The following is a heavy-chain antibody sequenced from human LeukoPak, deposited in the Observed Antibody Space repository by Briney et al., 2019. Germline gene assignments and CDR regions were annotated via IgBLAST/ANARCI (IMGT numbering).Heavy chain of an antibody. D-gene: IGHD6-19*01. CDR3: ARDPSGWTRNWFDP. CDR2: INHSGSS. CDR1: GGSFSGYY. J-gene: IGHJ5*02. V-gene: IGHV4-34*01. Sequence: SETLSLTCAVYGGSFSGYYWSWIRQPPGKGLEWIGEINHSGSSNYNPSLKSRVTISVDTSKNQFSLKLSSVTAADTAVYYCARDPSGWTRNWFDPWGQGTLVTVSS.